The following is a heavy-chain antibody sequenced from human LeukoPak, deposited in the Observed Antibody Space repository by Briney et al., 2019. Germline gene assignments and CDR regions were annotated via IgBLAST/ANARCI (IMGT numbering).Heavy chain of an antibody. CDR1: GGPISSGSYY. J-gene: IGHJ4*02. CDR3: ARDQFGTPDY. D-gene: IGHD3-10*01. Sequence: PPETLSLTCTVSGGPISSGSYYWSWIRQPAGKGLEWIGRIYTSGSTNYNPSLKSRVTISVDTSKNQFSLKLSSVTAADTAVYYCARDQFGTPDYWGQGTLVTVSS. V-gene: IGHV4-61*02. CDR2: IYTSGST.